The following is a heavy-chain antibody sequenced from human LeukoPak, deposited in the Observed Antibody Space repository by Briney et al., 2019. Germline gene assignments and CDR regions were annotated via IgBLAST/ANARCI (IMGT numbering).Heavy chain of an antibody. J-gene: IGHJ4*02. Sequence: SETLSLTCTVSGGSISNYYWSWIRQPAGKGLEWVGRIYTSGSTNYNPSLKSRVTMSVDTSKNQFSLRLSSVTAADTAVYYCARDRAYGDHYFDYWGQGTLVTVSS. CDR1: GGSISNYY. D-gene: IGHD4-17*01. V-gene: IGHV4-4*07. CDR2: IYTSGST. CDR3: ARDRAYGDHYFDY.